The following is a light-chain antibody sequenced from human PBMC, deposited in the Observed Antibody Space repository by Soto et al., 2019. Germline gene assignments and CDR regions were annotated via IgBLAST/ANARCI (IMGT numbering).Light chain of an antibody. Sequence: QSALTQPASVSGSTGQSITISCTGTSSDVGGYNYVSWYQQHPGKAPKLMIYNVSNRPTGVSNRLSGCKSVNTASLTISGLQAEHEADHYCSSYTSSSTLVFGGGTKLTVL. V-gene: IGLV2-14*03. J-gene: IGLJ2*01. CDR3: SSYTSSSTLV. CDR2: NVS. CDR1: SSDVGGYNY.